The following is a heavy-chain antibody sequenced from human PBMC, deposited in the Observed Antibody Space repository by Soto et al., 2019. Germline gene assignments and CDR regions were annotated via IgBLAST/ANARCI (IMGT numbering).Heavy chain of an antibody. Sequence: QVQLVQSGAEVKKPGSSVKVSCKASGGTFSSYAISWVRQAPGQGLEWMGGIIPIFGTANYAQKFQGRVTITADESTSTAYMELSSLRSEHTAVYYCARCGYSYGFPHNSFDPWGQGTLVTVSS. CDR1: GGTFSSYA. V-gene: IGHV1-69*01. J-gene: IGHJ5*02. CDR3: ARCGYSYGFPHNSFDP. D-gene: IGHD5-18*01. CDR2: IIPIFGTA.